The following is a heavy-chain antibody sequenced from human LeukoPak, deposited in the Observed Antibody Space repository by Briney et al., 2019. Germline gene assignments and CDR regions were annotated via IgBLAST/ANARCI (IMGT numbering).Heavy chain of an antibody. V-gene: IGHV3-30*18. CDR1: GFTFSSYG. CDR3: AKDRAFFRSGYYFDY. J-gene: IGHJ4*02. CDR2: ISYDGSNK. Sequence: SGRSLRLSCAAPGFTFSSYGIHSVSQAPGKGREWVAFISYDGSNKYYAYSVKGPFTISRDNSKNTLYLQMNSLRAEDTAVYYCAKDRAFFRSGYYFDYWGQGTLVTVSS. D-gene: IGHD3-22*01.